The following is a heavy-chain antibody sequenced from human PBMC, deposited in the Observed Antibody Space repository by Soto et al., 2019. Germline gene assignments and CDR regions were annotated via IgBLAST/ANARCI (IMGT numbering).Heavy chain of an antibody. Sequence: QVQLQESGPGLVKPSGTLSLTCAVSGGSIRSNNWWSWVRQPPGKGLDWIGEIFHSGSTNYNPSLKTRVTISVDKSTNQFSLKLSSVTAADTAVYYCARVYSGSYSDYWGQGTLVTVSS. D-gene: IGHD1-26*01. V-gene: IGHV4-4*02. CDR2: IFHSGST. J-gene: IGHJ4*02. CDR1: GGSIRSNNW. CDR3: ARVYSGSYSDY.